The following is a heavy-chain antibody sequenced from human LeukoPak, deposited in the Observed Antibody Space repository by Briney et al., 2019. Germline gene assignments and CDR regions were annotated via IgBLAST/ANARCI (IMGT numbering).Heavy chain of an antibody. V-gene: IGHV4-59*11. CDR3: ARGRRSYGIQDY. D-gene: IGHD1-26*01. J-gene: IGHJ4*02. CDR1: GGSISSHY. CDR2: IYYSGST. Sequence: PSETLSLTCTVSGGSISSHYWGWIRQPPGKGLEWIGYIYYSGSTNYNPSLKSRVTISVDTSKNQFSLKLSSVTAADTAVYYCARGRRSYGIQDYWGQGTLVTVSS.